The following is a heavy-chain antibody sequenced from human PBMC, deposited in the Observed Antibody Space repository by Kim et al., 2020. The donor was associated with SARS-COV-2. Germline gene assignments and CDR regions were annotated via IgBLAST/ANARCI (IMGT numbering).Heavy chain of an antibody. CDR3: ARDSPYSSGRNWFDP. V-gene: IGHV1-18*01. D-gene: IGHD6-19*01. Sequence: ASVKVSCKASGYTFTSYGISWVRRAPGQGLEWMGWISAYNGNTNYAQKLQGRVTMTTDTSTSTAYMELRSLRSDDTAVYYCARDSPYSSGRNWFDPWGQGTLVTVSS. CDR2: ISAYNGNT. J-gene: IGHJ5*02. CDR1: GYTFTSYG.